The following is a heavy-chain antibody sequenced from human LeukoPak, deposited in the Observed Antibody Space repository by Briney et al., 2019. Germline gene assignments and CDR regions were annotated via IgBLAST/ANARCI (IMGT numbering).Heavy chain of an antibody. Sequence: ASVKVSCKASGYTFSGYYMHWVRQAPGQGLEWMGWINPNSGGTNYAQKFQGRVTMTRDTAISTAYLELSRLRSDDTAVYYCARDGVTTVTKFDYWGQGTLVTVSS. CDR3: ARDGVTTVTKFDY. CDR2: INPNSGGT. D-gene: IGHD4-17*01. J-gene: IGHJ4*02. CDR1: GYTFSGYY. V-gene: IGHV1-2*02.